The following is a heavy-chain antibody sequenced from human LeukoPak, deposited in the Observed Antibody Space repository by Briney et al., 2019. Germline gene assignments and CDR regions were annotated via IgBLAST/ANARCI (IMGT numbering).Heavy chain of an antibody. CDR1: GFTFTSYA. J-gene: IGHJ4*02. Sequence: GGSLSLSCGASGFTFTSYAMSWIRQAPGKGLEWVSAITITGSSPSYADSVKGRFTVSRDNSKNTLYLQMNSLRAEDTAVYFCAKSSSSWSYYFNYWGQGTLVTVSS. CDR3: AKSSSSWSYYFNY. V-gene: IGHV3-23*01. CDR2: ITITGSSP. D-gene: IGHD6-13*01.